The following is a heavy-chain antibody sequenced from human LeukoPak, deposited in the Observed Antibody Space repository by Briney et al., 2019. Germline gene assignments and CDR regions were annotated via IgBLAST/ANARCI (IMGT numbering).Heavy chain of an antibody. CDR2: MYHSGST. CDR3: ASHYGDRHAFDI. D-gene: IGHD4-17*01. J-gene: IGHJ3*02. V-gene: IGHV4-59*01. Sequence: SETLSLTCTVSGGSINSYYWSWIRQPPGKGLEWIGYMYHSGSTNYNPSLKSRVTISVDTSKNQFSLKMSSVTAADTAVYYCASHYGDRHAFDIWGQGTMVTVPS. CDR1: GGSINSYY.